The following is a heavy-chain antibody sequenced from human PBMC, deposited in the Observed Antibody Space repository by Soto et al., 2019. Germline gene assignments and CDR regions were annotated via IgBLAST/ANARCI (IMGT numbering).Heavy chain of an antibody. Sequence: GGSLRLSCGASGFTFSDYAMSWVRQAPGKGLEWISTISGSGGSTYYADSVKGRFTISRDNSKNTLYLQMNSLRAEDTAVYYCAKGQSTYYDFWSRYYDWFDPWGQGTLVTVSS. D-gene: IGHD3-3*01. J-gene: IGHJ5*02. CDR1: GFTFSDYA. V-gene: IGHV3-23*01. CDR3: AKGQSTYYDFWSRYYDWFDP. CDR2: ISGSGGST.